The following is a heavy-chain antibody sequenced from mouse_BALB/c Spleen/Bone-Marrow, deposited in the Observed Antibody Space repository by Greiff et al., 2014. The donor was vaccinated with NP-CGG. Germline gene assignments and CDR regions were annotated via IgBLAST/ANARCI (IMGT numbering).Heavy chain of an antibody. CDR2: CNPSSGYI. CDR3: ARLNYGYWFAY. D-gene: IGHD1-2*01. CDR1: GYTFTSYT. V-gene: IGHV1-4*02. J-gene: IGHJ3*01. Sequence: VQLQESAAELARPGASVKMSCKASGYTFTSYTMHWVKQRPGQGLEWIGYCNPSSGYIEYNQKFKDKTTLTADKSSSTAYIQLSSLTSEDSAVYYCARLNYGYWFAYWGQGTLVTVSA.